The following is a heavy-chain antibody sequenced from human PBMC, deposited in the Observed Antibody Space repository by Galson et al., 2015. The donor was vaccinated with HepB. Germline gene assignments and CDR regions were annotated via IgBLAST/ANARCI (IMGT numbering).Heavy chain of an antibody. CDR1: GYSFTSYW. CDR3: ARHLWLVHYFDY. CDR2: IDPSDSYT. Sequence: QSGAEVKKPGESLRISCKGSGYSFTSYWISWVRQMPGKGLEWMGRIDPSDSYTNYSPSFQGHVTISADKSVSTAYLQWSSLKASDTAMYYCARHLWLVHYFDYWGQGTLVTVSS. J-gene: IGHJ4*02. V-gene: IGHV5-10-1*01. D-gene: IGHD6-19*01.